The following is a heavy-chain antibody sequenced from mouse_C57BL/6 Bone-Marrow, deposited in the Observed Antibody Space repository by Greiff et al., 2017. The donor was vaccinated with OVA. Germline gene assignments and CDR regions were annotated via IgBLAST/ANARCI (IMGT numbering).Heavy chain of an antibody. CDR1: GFSLSTFGMG. Sequence: QVTLKESGPGILQPSQTLSLTCSFSGFSLSTFGMGVGWIRQPSGKGLEWLAHIWWDDDKYYNPALKSRLTISKDTSKNQVFRKIANVDTTETATYYWARIITTVRGAWFAYWGQGTLVTVSA. J-gene: IGHJ3*01. CDR2: IWWDDDK. V-gene: IGHV8-8*01. CDR3: ARIITTVRGAWFAY. D-gene: IGHD1-1*01.